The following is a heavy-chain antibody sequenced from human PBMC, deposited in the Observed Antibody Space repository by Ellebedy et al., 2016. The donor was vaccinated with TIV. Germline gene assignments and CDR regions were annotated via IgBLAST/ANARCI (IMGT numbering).Heavy chain of an antibody. CDR1: GLTFSSYW. D-gene: IGHD6-19*01. Sequence: PGGSLRLSCVASGLTFSSYWMNWVRQAPGKGLEWVANIKQDGSEKYYVDSVKGRFTISRDNANNLLFLQMYSLRAEDTAVYYCARGSGWGRFDSWGQGTLVTVSS. CDR3: ARGSGWGRFDS. V-gene: IGHV3-7*03. CDR2: IKQDGSEK. J-gene: IGHJ4*02.